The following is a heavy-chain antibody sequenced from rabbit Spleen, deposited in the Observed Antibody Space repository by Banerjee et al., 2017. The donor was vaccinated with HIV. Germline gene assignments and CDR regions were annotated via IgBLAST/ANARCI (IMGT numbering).Heavy chain of an antibody. CDR1: GFSFSDRDV. Sequence: QEQLVESGGGLVKPEGSLTLTCKASGFSFSDRDVMCWVRQAPGKGLEWIACINTATGKDVYATWAKGRFTISRTSSTTVTLQLTSLTAADTATYLCAGDVGGYNGFNVWGPGTLVTVS. J-gene: IGHJ4*01. D-gene: IGHD5-1*01. CDR2: INTATGKD. V-gene: IGHV1S45*01. CDR3: AGDVGGYNGFNV.